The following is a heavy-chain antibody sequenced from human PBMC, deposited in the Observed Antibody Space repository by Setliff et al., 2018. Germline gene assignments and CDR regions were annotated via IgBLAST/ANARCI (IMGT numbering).Heavy chain of an antibody. Sequence: GASVKVSCKASGHTFITFGISWVRQAPGQGLEWMGWISAHSDDTKYAEKFQGRVTMTMDTSTGTAYMELRSLRSDDTAVYICAYDSSGYYPGYWGQGTLVTVSS. CDR2: ISAHSDDT. D-gene: IGHD3-22*01. J-gene: IGHJ4*02. CDR1: GHTFITFG. CDR3: AYDSSGYYPGY. V-gene: IGHV1-18*01.